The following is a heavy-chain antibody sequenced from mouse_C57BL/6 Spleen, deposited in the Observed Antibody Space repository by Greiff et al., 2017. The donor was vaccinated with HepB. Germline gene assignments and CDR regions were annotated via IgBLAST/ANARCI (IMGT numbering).Heavy chain of an antibody. V-gene: IGHV1-47*01. J-gene: IGHJ3*01. D-gene: IGHD2-5*01. CDR1: GYTFTTYP. Sequence: QVHVKQSGAELVKPGASVKMSCKASGYTFTTYPIEWMKQNHGKSLEWIGNFHPYNDDTKYNEKFKGKATLTVEKSSSTVYLELSRLTSDDSAVYYCARREYYSNYGFAYWGQGTLVTVSA. CDR3: ARREYYSNYGFAY. CDR2: FHPYNDDT.